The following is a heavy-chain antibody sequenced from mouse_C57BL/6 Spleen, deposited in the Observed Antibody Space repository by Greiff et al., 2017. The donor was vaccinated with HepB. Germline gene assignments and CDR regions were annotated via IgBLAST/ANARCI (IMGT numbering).Heavy chain of an antibody. CDR1: GYAFSSSW. CDR2: IYPGDGDT. J-gene: IGHJ3*01. D-gene: IGHD4-1*01. V-gene: IGHV1-82*01. Sequence: VQLVESGPELVKPGASVKISCKASGYAFSSSWMNWVKQRPGKGLEWIGRIYPGDGDTNYNGKFKGKATLTADKSSSTAYMQLSSLTSEDSAVYFCARHELGAWFAYWGQGTLVTVSA. CDR3: ARHELGAWFAY.